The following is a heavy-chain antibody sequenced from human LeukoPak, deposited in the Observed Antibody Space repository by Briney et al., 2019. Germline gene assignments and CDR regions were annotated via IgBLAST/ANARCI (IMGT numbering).Heavy chain of an antibody. Sequence: SETLSLTCAVYGGSFSGYYWSWIRQPPGKGLEWIGEINHSGSTNYNPPLKSRVTISVDTSKNQFSLKLSSVTAADTAVYYCARGRDSSSWYDGFDYWGQGTLVTVSS. D-gene: IGHD6-13*01. J-gene: IGHJ4*02. V-gene: IGHV4-34*01. CDR1: GGSFSGYY. CDR2: INHSGST. CDR3: ARGRDSSSWYDGFDY.